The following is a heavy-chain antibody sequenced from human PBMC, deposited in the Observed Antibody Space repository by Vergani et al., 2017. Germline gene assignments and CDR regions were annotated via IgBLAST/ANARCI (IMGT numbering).Heavy chain of an antibody. CDR1: GFSFPGYA. CDR2: VSGSSATP. CDR3: ARQSRDVFCTNGVCPLGY. V-gene: IGHV3-23*01. Sequence: EVQLLESGGGLVQPGGSLRLSCEASGFSFPGYAMSWVRQAPGKGLEWVSSVSGSSATPYYADSVKGRFTISRDNAKNSLHLQMNNLRAEDTAVYYCARQSRDVFCTNGVCPLGYWGQGALVTVSS. D-gene: IGHD2-8*01. J-gene: IGHJ4*02.